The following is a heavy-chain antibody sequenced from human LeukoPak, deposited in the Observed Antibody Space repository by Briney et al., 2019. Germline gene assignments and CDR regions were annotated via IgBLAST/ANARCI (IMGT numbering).Heavy chain of an antibody. V-gene: IGHV3-7*01. CDR1: GFTFSSYW. J-gene: IGHJ4*02. Sequence: GGSLRLSCAASGFTFSSYWMSWVRQAPGKGLEWVANIKQGGSEKYYVDSVKGRFTISRDNAKNSLYLQMNSLRAEDTAVYYCARGFRSSWYGYYFDYWGQGTLVTVSS. CDR2: IKQGGSEK. CDR3: ARGFRSSWYGYYFDY. D-gene: IGHD6-13*01.